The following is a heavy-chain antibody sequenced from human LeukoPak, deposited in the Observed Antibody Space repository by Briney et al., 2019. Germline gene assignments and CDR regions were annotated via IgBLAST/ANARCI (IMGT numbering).Heavy chain of an antibody. CDR3: ARDRYNSSWYQPFDY. V-gene: IGHV1-18*01. Sequence: GASVKVSCKASGYTFTSYGISWVRQAPGQGLEWMGWISAYNGNTNYAQKLQGRVTMTTDTSTSTAYMELRSLRSDDTAVYYCARDRYNSSWYQPFDYWGQGTLVTVSS. CDR2: ISAYNGNT. J-gene: IGHJ4*02. CDR1: GYTFTSYG. D-gene: IGHD6-13*01.